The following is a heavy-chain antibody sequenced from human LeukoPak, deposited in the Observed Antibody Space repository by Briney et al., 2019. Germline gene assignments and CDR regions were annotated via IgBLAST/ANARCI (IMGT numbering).Heavy chain of an antibody. D-gene: IGHD1-26*01. CDR1: GGSISSNSYY. CDR3: AREEALGSGSFDY. J-gene: IGHJ4*02. CDR2: IYYSGTT. V-gene: IGHV4-61*01. Sequence: PSETLSLTCTVSGGSISSNSYYWNWIRQPPGKGLEWIGYIYYSGTTNYNPSLKSRVSMSVDTSKNQFSLKLSSVTAADTAVYYCAREEALGSGSFDYWGQGTLVTVSS.